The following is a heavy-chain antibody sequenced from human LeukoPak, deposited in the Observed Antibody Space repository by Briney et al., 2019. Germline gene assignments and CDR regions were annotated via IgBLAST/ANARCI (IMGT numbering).Heavy chain of an antibody. D-gene: IGHD1-26*01. Sequence: GGSLRLSCAASGFTFSSYAMSWARQAPGKGLEWVSAISGSGGSTYYADSVKGRLTISRDNAKNSLYLQMNSLRAEDTAVYYCARDRAGVGGPDAFDIWGQGTMVTVSS. J-gene: IGHJ3*02. V-gene: IGHV3-23*01. CDR2: ISGSGGST. CDR3: ARDRAGVGGPDAFDI. CDR1: GFTFSSYA.